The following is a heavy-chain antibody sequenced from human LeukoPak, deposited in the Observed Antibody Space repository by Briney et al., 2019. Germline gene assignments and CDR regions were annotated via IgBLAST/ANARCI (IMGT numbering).Heavy chain of an antibody. CDR1: GVTFSNYW. D-gene: IGHD3-16*01. V-gene: IGHV3-7*03. CDR3: ARDCGGGAPCFDS. CDR2: IKQDGTEK. J-gene: IGHJ4*02. Sequence: GGSLRLTCEASGVTFSNYWMSWVRQAPGMGPEWLANIKQDGTEKFYMASVRGRFTISRDNAKSSLYLQMNSLRVEDTAVYYCARDCGGGAPCFDSWGQGTLVTVSS.